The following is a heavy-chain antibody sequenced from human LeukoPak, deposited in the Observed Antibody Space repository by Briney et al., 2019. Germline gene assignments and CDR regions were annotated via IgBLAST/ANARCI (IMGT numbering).Heavy chain of an antibody. CDR1: GGSISSGGYY. CDR3: ARDSRVAAAGNDAFDI. J-gene: IGHJ3*02. D-gene: IGHD6-13*01. Sequence: KSSETLSLTCTVSGGSISSGGYYWSWIRQHPGNGLEWIGYIYYSGSTYYNPSLKSRVTISVDTSKNQFSLKLSSVTAADTAVYYCARDSRVAAAGNDAFDIWGQGTMVTVSS. CDR2: IYYSGST. V-gene: IGHV4-31*03.